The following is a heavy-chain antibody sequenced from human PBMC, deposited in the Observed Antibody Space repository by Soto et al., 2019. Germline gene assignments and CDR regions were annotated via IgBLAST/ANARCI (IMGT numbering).Heavy chain of an antibody. CDR3: AGGHSWKLVDY. Sequence: PSETLSLTCRVSGCSISSDYWSGIRQSPDKGLEWIGYIYNSGDTNFNPSVQSRVTMSVDTAKNQFSLKMTSVTAADTAVYYCAGGHSWKLVDYWGQGTLVTVSS. D-gene: IGHD6-6*01. CDR2: IYNSGDT. J-gene: IGHJ4*02. V-gene: IGHV4-59*01. CDR1: GCSISSDY.